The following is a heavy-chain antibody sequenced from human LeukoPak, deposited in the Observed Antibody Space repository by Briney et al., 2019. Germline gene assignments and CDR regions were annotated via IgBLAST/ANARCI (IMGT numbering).Heavy chain of an antibody. CDR1: GGSISSTSYY. CDR3: ATTSYYYDSPDY. Sequence: SETVSLTCTVSGGSISSTSYYWGRLRQPPGKGLEWIRSNNYSWNTYYNPSLRSRVSISVATSKNQCSLKLSSVTAADTAVSYCATTSYYYDSPDYWGQGTLVTVSS. J-gene: IGHJ4*02. D-gene: IGHD3-22*01. V-gene: IGHV4-39*01. CDR2: NNYSWNT.